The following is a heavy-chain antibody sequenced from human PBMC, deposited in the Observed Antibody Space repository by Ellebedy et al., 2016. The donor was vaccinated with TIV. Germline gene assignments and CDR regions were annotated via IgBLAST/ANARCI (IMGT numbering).Heavy chain of an antibody. Sequence: MPSETLSLTCTVSGGSISSYYWSWIRQPPGKGLEWIGYIYYSGSTNYNPSLKSRVTISVDTSKNQFSLKLSSVTAADTAVYYCARRSDEFDYWGQGTLATVSS. CDR1: GGSISSYY. CDR3: ARRSDEFDY. J-gene: IGHJ4*02. V-gene: IGHV4-59*01. CDR2: IYYSGST.